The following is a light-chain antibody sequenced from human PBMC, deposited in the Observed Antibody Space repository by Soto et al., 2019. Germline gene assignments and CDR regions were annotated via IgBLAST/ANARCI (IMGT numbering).Light chain of an antibody. CDR3: MSYTTGIIYV. CDR1: SSDVGFYNH. V-gene: IGLV2-14*01. J-gene: IGLJ1*01. Sequence: QSVLTQPASVSGSPGQSITISCTGTSSDVGFYNHVSWYQQHPGKAPKLMISDVTNRPSGVSDRFSGSKSGNTASLTISGLQTEDEADYYCMSYTTGIIYVFGSGTKLTVL. CDR2: DVT.